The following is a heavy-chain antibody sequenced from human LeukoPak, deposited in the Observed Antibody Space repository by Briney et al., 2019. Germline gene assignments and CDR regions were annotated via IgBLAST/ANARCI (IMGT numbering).Heavy chain of an antibody. CDR2: ITWNSGTI. D-gene: IGHD1-7*01. V-gene: IGHV3-9*01. J-gene: IGHJ3*02. CDR3: AKDVTGTGAFDI. CDR1: GFTFDDYA. Sequence: SLSLSCAASGFTFDDYAMHWVRQGPGKGLEWVSGITWNSGTIGYADSVKGRFTISRDNAKNSLYLQMNSLRAEDTALYYCAKDVTGTGAFDIWGQGTMVTVSS.